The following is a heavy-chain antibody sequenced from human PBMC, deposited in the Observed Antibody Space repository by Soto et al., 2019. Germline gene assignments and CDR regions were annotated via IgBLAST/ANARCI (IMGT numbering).Heavy chain of an antibody. J-gene: IGHJ4*02. CDR1: GFTFSNYA. D-gene: IGHD3-3*01. CDR3: TRAAFWSGYPSFDY. Sequence: GGSLRLSCAASGFTFSNYAMSWFRQAPGKGLEWVGFIRSKAYGGTTEYAASVKGRFTISRDDSKSIAYLQMNSLKTEDTAVYYCTRAAFWSGYPSFDYWGQGTLVTVSS. CDR2: IRSKAYGGTT. V-gene: IGHV3-49*03.